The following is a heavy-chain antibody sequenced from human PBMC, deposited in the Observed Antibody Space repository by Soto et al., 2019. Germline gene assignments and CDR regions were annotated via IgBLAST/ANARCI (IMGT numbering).Heavy chain of an antibody. V-gene: IGHV3-11*01. D-gene: IGHD2-15*01. Sequence: QVQLVESGGGLVPPGGSLRLSCAVSGTFSDYYMSWIRQAPGKGLEWVSYISSRSSTIYYADSVKGRFTISKDNAKNSLYLQMNSLRAEDTAVYYCATVRYCSGGNCYSSYCYMDVWGKGTTVTVSS. J-gene: IGHJ6*03. CDR2: ISSRSSTI. CDR1: GTFSDYY. CDR3: ATVRYCSGGNCYSSYCYMDV.